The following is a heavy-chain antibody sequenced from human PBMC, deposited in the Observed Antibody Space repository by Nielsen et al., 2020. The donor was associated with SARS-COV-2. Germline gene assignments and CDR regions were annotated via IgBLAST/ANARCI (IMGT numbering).Heavy chain of an antibody. CDR2: IIGSGGRT. V-gene: IGHV3-23*01. CDR1: GFTFSTYA. CDR3: TKSPSGSYAYSHY. D-gene: IGHD1-26*01. Sequence: GGSLRLSCAASGFTFSTYAMSWVRQAPGRGLEWVSGIIGSGGRTHYVDSVEGRFTISRDNSKNTLYLQLDRLRAEDTAVYYCTKSPSGSYAYSHYWGQGTRVTVSS. J-gene: IGHJ4*02.